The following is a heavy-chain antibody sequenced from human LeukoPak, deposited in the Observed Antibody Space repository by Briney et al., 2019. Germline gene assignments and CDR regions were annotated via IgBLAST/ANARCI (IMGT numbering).Heavy chain of an antibody. V-gene: IGHV1-2*02. J-gene: IGHJ4*02. Sequence: ASVKVSCKASGYTFTGYYMHWVRQAPGQGLEWMGGINPNSGGTNYAQKFQGRVTMTRDTSISTAYMELSRLRSDDTAVYYCARVDTAMVRYFDYWGQGTLVTVSS. D-gene: IGHD5-18*01. CDR1: GYTFTGYY. CDR3: ARVDTAMVRYFDY. CDR2: INPNSGGT.